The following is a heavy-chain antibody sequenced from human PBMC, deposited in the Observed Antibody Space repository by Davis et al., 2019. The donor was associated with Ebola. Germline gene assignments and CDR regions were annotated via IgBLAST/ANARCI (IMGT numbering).Heavy chain of an antibody. CDR2: INHSGST. CDR1: GGSFSGYY. D-gene: IGHD4-17*01. V-gene: IGHV4-34*01. J-gene: IGHJ4*02. CDR3: ARETTVTLIDY. Sequence: MPSETLSLTCAVYGGSFSGYYWSWIRQPPGKGLEWIGEINHSGSTNYNPSLKNRVTISVDTSKNQFSLKLSSVTAADTAVYYCARETTVTLIDYWGQGTLVTVSS.